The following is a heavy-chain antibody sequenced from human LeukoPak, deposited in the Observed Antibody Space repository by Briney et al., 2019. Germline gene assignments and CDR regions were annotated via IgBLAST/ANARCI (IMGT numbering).Heavy chain of an antibody. CDR3: AKGAHGYYFAY. CDR2: ISGSGGST. Sequence: GGPLTLSCAASGFTLSSYAMSWVRQAPGKGLEWVSAISGSGGSTYYADSVKGRFTISRDNSKNTLYLQMNSLRAEDTAVYYCAKGAHGYYFAYWGEGTLVTVSS. CDR1: GFTLSSYA. J-gene: IGHJ4*02. V-gene: IGHV3-23*01.